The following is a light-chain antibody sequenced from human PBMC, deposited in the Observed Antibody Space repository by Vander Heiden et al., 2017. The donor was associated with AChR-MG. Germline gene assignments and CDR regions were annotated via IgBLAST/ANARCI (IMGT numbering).Light chain of an antibody. Sequence: EIVMTHSPATLTVSPGDRAARSCGASQSVGINLAWYQQKPGQAPRLLISGASTRATGIPARFSGSGSGTEFTLTISSLQPEDFAVYDCQQDNYGPRTFGQGTKVEIK. CDR2: GAS. CDR3: QQDNYGPRT. J-gene: IGKJ1*01. V-gene: IGKV3-15*01. CDR1: QSVGIN.